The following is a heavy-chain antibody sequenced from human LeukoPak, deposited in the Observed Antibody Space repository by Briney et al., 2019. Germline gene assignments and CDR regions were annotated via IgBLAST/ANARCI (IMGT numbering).Heavy chain of an antibody. CDR1: RFTFDDYA. V-gene: IGHV3-9*01. J-gene: IGHJ3*02. Sequence: SGGSLRLSCAASRFTFDDYAMPWVRQAPGKGLEWVSGISWNSGSIGYADSVTGRFAISRDNAKNSLYLQMNSLRAEDTALYYCAKAIDPLEMATILGAFDIWGQGTMVTVSS. CDR2: ISWNSGSI. CDR3: AKAIDPLEMATILGAFDI. D-gene: IGHD5-12*01.